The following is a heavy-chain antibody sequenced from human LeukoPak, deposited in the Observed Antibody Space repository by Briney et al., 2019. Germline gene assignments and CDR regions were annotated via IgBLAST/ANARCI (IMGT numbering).Heavy chain of an antibody. V-gene: IGHV1-69*05. Sequence: SVKVSCKASGGTFSSYAISWVRQAPGQGLEWMGGIIPIFGTANYAQKFQCRVTITTDEYTSTAYMELSSLRSEDTAVYYCERGVGSGWYYFDYWGQGTLVTVSS. J-gene: IGHJ4*02. D-gene: IGHD6-19*01. CDR2: IIPIFGTA. CDR1: GGTFSSYA. CDR3: ERGVGSGWYYFDY.